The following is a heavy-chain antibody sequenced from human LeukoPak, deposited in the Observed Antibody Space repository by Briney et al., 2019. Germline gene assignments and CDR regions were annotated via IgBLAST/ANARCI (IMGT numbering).Heavy chain of an antibody. CDR3: ARVDGYDLNSNIDY. V-gene: IGHV3-20*04. CDR1: GFTFDDYG. Sequence: PGGSLRLSCAASGFTFDDYGMSWVRQAPGKGLEWVSGINWNGGSTGYADSVKGRFTISRDDAKNSLYLQMNSLRAEDTALYYCARVDGYDLNSNIDYWGQGTLVTVSS. CDR2: INWNGGST. J-gene: IGHJ4*02. D-gene: IGHD1-14*01.